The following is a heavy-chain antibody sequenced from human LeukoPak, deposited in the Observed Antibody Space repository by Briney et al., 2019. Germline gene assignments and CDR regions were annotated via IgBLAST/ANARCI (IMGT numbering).Heavy chain of an antibody. Sequence: GGSLRLSCAASGYTISNYWMAWVRQAPGKGLEWVANIKPDGSEKYYVDSVKGRFTVSRDNTMNSLYLQMNSLRVEDTALYYCARWWATSASIFIDYWGQGTLVTVSS. V-gene: IGHV3-7*01. J-gene: IGHJ4*02. CDR1: GYTISNYW. CDR2: IKPDGSEK. D-gene: IGHD3-3*02. CDR3: ARWWATSASIFIDY.